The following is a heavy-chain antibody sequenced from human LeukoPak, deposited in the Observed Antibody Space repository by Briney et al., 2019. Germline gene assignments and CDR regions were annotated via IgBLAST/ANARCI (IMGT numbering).Heavy chain of an antibody. D-gene: IGHD3-10*01. CDR2: IKQDGTEK. V-gene: IGHV3-7*01. CDR3: ARDLLFRGGIIYL. J-gene: IGHJ4*02. Sequence: GGSLRLSCAAAGFNFSSYWMTWVRQAPGKGLEWVANIKQDGTEKYCVDSVKGRFTISRDNSKNTLYLQMSSLRAEDTAVYYCARDLLFRGGIIYLWGQGTLVTVSS. CDR1: GFNFSSYW.